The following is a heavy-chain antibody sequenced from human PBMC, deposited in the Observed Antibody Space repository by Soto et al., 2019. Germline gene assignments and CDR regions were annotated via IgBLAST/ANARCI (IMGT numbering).Heavy chain of an antibody. D-gene: IGHD4-17*01. Sequence: ASVKVSCKTSVYTFTHYGITWVRQAPGQGLEWMGWISAYNGNTKYAQKLHGRVTMTTDTSTSTAYMELTSLRSDDTAVYYCPRRLRWQRGDYFDFWGQGTLVTVSS. CDR3: PRRLRWQRGDYFDF. CDR1: VYTFTHYG. CDR2: ISAYNGNT. J-gene: IGHJ4*02. V-gene: IGHV1-18*04.